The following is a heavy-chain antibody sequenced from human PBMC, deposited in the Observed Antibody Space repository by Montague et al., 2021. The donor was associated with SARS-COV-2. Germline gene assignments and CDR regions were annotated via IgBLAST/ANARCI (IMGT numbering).Heavy chain of an antibody. CDR2: VNHSGST. CDR3: ARGRSYSSWYGVNWFDP. J-gene: IGHJ5*02. V-gene: IGHV4-34*01. Sequence: SETLSLTCAVYGGSFSGYYWSWIRQPPGKGLEWIGEVNHSGSTKYNPSLTRRVTISVDTSKNQFYLKLSSVTAADTAVSYCARGRSYSSWYGVNWFDPWGQGTLVTVSS. CDR1: GGSFSGYY. D-gene: IGHD6-13*01.